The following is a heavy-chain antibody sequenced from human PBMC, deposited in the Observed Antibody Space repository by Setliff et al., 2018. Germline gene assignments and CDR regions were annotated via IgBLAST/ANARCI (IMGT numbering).Heavy chain of an antibody. Sequence: ASVKVSCKASGYAFNDFGINWVRQAPGQGLEWMGTINTGGGSASIVDQFQGRVTMTRDTSTSTVYMELNSLTSDDTAVYYCARAGLAAAGRKGVFEYWGQGTQVTVSS. D-gene: IGHD6-25*01. CDR2: INTGGGSA. CDR1: GYAFNDFG. V-gene: IGHV1-46*02. CDR3: ARAGLAAAGRKGVFEY. J-gene: IGHJ4*02.